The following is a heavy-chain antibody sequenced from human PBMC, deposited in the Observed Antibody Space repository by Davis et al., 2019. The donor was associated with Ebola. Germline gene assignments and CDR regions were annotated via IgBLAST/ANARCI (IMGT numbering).Heavy chain of an antibody. CDR1: GFTFSTYA. J-gene: IGHJ6*02. Sequence: GESLKISCAVSGFTFSTYAMSWVRQAPGKGLEWVSGISGGGGVTYYADSVKGRFTISRDNSKNTLYLQMNSLRAEDTAVYYCAKGGYGQQLPLYCYGMDVWGQGTTVTVSS. D-gene: IGHD6-13*01. V-gene: IGHV3-23*01. CDR2: ISGGGGVT. CDR3: AKGGYGQQLPLYCYGMDV.